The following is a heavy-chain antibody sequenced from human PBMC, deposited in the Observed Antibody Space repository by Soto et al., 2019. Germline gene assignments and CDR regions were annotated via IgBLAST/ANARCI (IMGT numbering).Heavy chain of an antibody. Sequence: GGSLRLSCAASGFTFRSYAMSWVRQAPGKGLEWVSAITASADTTYYADSVKGRFTISRDNSKNTMYVRMNSLRGEDTAVYYCARVRPLRDCTRPRCLGAFDIRGQGTMVAVSS. CDR1: GFTFRSYA. D-gene: IGHD2-8*01. CDR3: ARVRPLRDCTRPRCLGAFDI. V-gene: IGHV3-23*01. CDR2: ITASADTT. J-gene: IGHJ3*02.